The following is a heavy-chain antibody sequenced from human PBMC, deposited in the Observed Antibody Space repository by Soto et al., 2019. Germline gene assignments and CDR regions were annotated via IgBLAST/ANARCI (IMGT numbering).Heavy chain of an antibody. CDR2: IWHDGNNK. D-gene: IGHD3-10*01. V-gene: IGHV3-30*02. Sequence: PGGSLRLSCAASGFTFSNYGMHWVRQAPGKGLEWVAIIWHDGNNKYYADSVRGRFIISRDNSKNRLYLQMNSLRSEDTAVYYCARGRTVRGVRYYYGMDVWGQGTTVTVSS. J-gene: IGHJ6*02. CDR3: ARGRTVRGVRYYYGMDV. CDR1: GFTFSNYG.